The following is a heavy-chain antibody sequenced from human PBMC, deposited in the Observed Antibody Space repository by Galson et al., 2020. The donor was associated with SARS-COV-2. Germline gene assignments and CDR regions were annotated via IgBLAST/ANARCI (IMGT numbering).Heavy chain of an antibody. CDR1: GYTFTDYF. D-gene: IGHD3-10*01. CDR2: INPNSGGT. J-gene: IGHJ4*02. V-gene: IGHV1-2*02. CDR3: ARDLRLYYASGGSDY. Sequence: ASVKVSCKASGYTFTDYFMHWVRQAPGQGLEWMGWINPNSGGTHYVQKFQGRVTTTRDTSITTVYMELSRLRSDDTALYYCARDLRLYYASGGSDYWGQGTLVTVSS.